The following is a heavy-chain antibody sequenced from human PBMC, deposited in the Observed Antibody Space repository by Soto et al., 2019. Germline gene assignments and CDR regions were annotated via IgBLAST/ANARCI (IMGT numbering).Heavy chain of an antibody. D-gene: IGHD6-19*01. CDR2: ISGSGGST. CDR3: AKDLNRQWLVPRPFDY. CDR1: GFTFSSYA. V-gene: IGHV3-23*01. J-gene: IGHJ4*02. Sequence: GALRLSCAASGFTFSSYAMSWVRQAPGKGLEWVSAISGSGGSTYYADSVKGRFTISRDNSKNTLYLQMNSLRAEDTAVYYCAKDLNRQWLVPRPFDYWGQGTLVTVSS.